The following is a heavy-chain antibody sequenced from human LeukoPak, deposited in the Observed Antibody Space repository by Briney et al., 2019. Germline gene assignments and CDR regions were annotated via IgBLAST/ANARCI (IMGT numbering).Heavy chain of an antibody. Sequence: ASVKVSCKASGYTFTNNYMHWVRQAPGQGLEWMGIINPSGDNTWYAQKFQGRVTLTRDMATSTDYMEVSSLRSEDTAVYYCARGPSITMVRGGQWYYYMDVWGKGTTVTISS. V-gene: IGHV1-46*01. CDR3: ARGPSITMVRGGQWYYYMDV. CDR2: INPSGDNT. J-gene: IGHJ6*03. D-gene: IGHD3-10*01. CDR1: GYTFTNNY.